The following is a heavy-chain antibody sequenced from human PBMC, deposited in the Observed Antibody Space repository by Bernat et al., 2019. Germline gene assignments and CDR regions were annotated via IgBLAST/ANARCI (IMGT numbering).Heavy chain of an antibody. CDR3: TRLNYDYIWGSYSYYFDY. D-gene: IGHD3-16*01. V-gene: IGHV3-73*02. J-gene: IGHJ4*02. Sequence: ELQLVESGGGLVQPGGSLKLSCAASGFTFSGSAMHWVRQASGKGLEWVGRIRSKANSYATAYAASVKGRFTISRDDSKNTAYLQMNSLKTEDTAVYYCTRLNYDYIWGSYSYYFDYWGQGTLFTVSS. CDR2: IRSKANSYAT. CDR1: GFTFSGSA.